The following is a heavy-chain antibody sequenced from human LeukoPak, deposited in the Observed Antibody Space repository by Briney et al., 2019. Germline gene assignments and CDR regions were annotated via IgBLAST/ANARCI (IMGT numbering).Heavy chain of an antibody. J-gene: IGHJ4*02. CDR1: GFTFSSYG. CDR2: IRYDGSNK. V-gene: IGHV3-30*02. Sequence: GGSLRLSCAASGFTFSSYGMHWVRQAPGKGLEWVAFIRYDGSNKYYADSVKGRFTISRDNSKNTLYLQMNSLRAEDTAVYYCAKDLIVATIFSYYFDYWGQGTLVTVSS. CDR3: AKDLIVATIFSYYFDY. D-gene: IGHD5-12*01.